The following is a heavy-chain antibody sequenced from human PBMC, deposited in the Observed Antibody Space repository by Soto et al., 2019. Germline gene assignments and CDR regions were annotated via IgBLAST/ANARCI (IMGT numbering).Heavy chain of an antibody. Sequence: QVQLQESGPGLVKPSETLSLTCTVSGGSVSSGSYYWSWIRQPPGKGLEWIGYIYYSGSTNYNPSLKSRVTISVDTSKNQFSLKLSSVTAADTAVYYCAREDDYYDSSGYYYFDYWGQGTLVTVSS. CDR2: IYYSGST. CDR3: AREDDYYDSSGYYYFDY. J-gene: IGHJ4*02. V-gene: IGHV4-61*01. D-gene: IGHD3-22*01. CDR1: GGSVSSGSYY.